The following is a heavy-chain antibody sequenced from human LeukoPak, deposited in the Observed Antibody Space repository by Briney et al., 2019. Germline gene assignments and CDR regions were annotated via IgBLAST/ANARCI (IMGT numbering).Heavy chain of an antibody. CDR3: AREYGGTSQFDY. J-gene: IGHJ4*02. D-gene: IGHD4-23*01. CDR1: GGTFSIYA. CDR2: IIPIFGTA. Sequence: ASVNVSFKASGGTFSIYAISWVRQAPGQGLEWMGGIIPIFGTANYAQKFQGRVTITADEATSTAYMELSSLRSEDTAVYYCAREYGGTSQFDYWGQGTLVTVSS. V-gene: IGHV1-69*13.